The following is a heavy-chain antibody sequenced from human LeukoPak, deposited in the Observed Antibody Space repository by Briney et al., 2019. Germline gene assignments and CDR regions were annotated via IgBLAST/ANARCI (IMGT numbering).Heavy chain of an antibody. Sequence: PGGSLRLSCAATGFTFSNYAMSWVRQAPGKVLEWVSVISRNGAHPYYIDSVRDRFTVSRDNSKNIMYLQMNSLRAEDAALYYCTTPGDSGWYNHWGQGTLVTVSS. J-gene: IGHJ4*02. CDR2: ISRNGAHP. V-gene: IGHV3-23*01. CDR1: GFTFSNYA. D-gene: IGHD6-19*01. CDR3: TTPGDSGWYNH.